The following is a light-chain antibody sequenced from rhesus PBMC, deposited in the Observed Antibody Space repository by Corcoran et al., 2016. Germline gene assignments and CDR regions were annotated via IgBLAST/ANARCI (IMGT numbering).Light chain of an antibody. CDR3: QQSSNSWT. Sequence: EIVMTQSPATLSLSPGETATLSCRASQSVGSYLAWYQQKPGQAPKLLVHSAYFRATGIPDRFSGSGSRTDFTLTISSLEPEDVGVYCCQQSSNSWTFSQGTKVEIK. V-gene: IGKV3-40*01. CDR1: QSVGSY. CDR2: SAY. J-gene: IGKJ1*01.